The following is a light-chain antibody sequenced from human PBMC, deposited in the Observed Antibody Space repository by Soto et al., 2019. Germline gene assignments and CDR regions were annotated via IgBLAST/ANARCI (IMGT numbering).Light chain of an antibody. V-gene: IGKV1-6*01. CDR2: AAS. CDR3: QQSYSTPRT. Sequence: AIQLTQSPSSLSASVGDRVTITCRASQGIRSALGWYQQKPGKVPKLLIYAASTLQSGVPSRFSGSGFGTDFTLTINSLQPEDFATYYCQQSYSTPRTFGQGTKVDIK. J-gene: IGKJ1*01. CDR1: QGIRSA.